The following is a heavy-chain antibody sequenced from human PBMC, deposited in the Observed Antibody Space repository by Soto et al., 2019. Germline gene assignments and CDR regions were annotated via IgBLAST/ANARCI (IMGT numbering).Heavy chain of an antibody. CDR1: GFTFSSYG. CDR2: ISYDGSTK. CDR3: AKADYGDYFEY. Sequence: QVQLVESGGGVVQPGRSLRLSCAASGFTFSSYGMLWVRQAPGKGLEWVAVISYDGSTKYYADSVKGRFTISRDNSKNTLYLQMNSLRAEDTAVYYCAKADYGDYFEYWGQGTLVTVSS. J-gene: IGHJ4*02. D-gene: IGHD4-17*01. V-gene: IGHV3-30*18.